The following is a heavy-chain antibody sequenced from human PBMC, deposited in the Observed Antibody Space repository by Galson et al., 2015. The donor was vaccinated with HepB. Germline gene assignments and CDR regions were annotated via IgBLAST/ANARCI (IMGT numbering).Heavy chain of an antibody. CDR1: GFTFSSYA. Sequence: SLRLSCAASGFTFSSYAMSWVRQAPGKGLEWVSAISGSVGSTYYADSVKGRFTISRDNSKNTLYLQMNSLRAEDTAVYYCAKPPGAYYYYYYGMDVWGQGTTVTVSS. J-gene: IGHJ6*02. CDR2: ISGSVGST. D-gene: IGHD3-10*01. CDR3: AKPPGAYYYYYYGMDV. V-gene: IGHV3-23*01.